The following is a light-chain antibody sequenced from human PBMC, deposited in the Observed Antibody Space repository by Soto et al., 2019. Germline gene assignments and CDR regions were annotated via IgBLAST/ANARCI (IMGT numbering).Light chain of an antibody. V-gene: IGLV2-14*01. CDR2: EVS. CDR1: SSDVGGYTY. J-gene: IGLJ1*01. CDR3: SSYTSGSTYV. Sequence: QSALTQPASVSGSPGQSITISCTGTSSDVGGYTYVSWYQQHPGKAPKLMIYEVSNRPSGVSNRFSGSKSGNTASLTISGLQAEDEADYYCSSYTSGSTYVCGTGTKLTVL.